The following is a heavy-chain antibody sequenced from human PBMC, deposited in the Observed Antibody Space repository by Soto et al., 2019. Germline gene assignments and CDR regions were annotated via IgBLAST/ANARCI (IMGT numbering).Heavy chain of an antibody. Sequence: ASVKVSCKASGYTFTSYAMHWVRQAPGQRLEWMGWINAGNGNTKYSQKFQGRVTITRDTSASTAYMELSSLRSEDTAVYYCARGNYDFWSGYPTNYGMDVWGQGTTVTVSS. J-gene: IGHJ6*02. D-gene: IGHD3-3*01. CDR1: GYTFTSYA. CDR2: INAGNGNT. V-gene: IGHV1-3*01. CDR3: ARGNYDFWSGYPTNYGMDV.